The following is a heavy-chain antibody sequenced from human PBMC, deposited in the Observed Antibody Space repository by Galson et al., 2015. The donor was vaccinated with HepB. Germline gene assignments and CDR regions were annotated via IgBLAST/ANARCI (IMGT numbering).Heavy chain of an antibody. CDR2: ITNTGSHT. V-gene: IGHV3-23*01. CDR3: AKDAIRASLHMWYFHY. CDR1: GFAFDNYA. D-gene: IGHD2-15*01. Sequence: SLRLSCAASGFAFDNYAMTWVRQAPGKGLEWVSSITNTGSHTYYADSVRGRFTPSRDNSKNTVSLQMNSLNADDTAVYYCAKDAIRASLHMWYFHYWGPGTLVAVSS. J-gene: IGHJ4*02.